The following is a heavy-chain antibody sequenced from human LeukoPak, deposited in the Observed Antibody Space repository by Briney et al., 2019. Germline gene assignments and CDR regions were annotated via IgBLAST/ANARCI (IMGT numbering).Heavy chain of an antibody. V-gene: IGHV3-7*01. D-gene: IGHD3-3*01. CDR2: IKQDGSEK. CDR3: ARDGSVFWSGYYYMDV. J-gene: IGHJ6*03. CDR1: GFTFSSYW. Sequence: GGSLRLSCAASGFTFSSYWMSWVRQAPGKGLEWVANIKQDGSEKYYVDSVKGRFTISRDNAKNSLSLQMNSLRAEDTAMYYCARDGSVFWSGYYYMDVWGKGTTVTVSS.